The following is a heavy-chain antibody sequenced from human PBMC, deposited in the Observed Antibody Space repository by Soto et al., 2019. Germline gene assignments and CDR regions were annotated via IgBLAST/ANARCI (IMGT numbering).Heavy chain of an antibody. J-gene: IGHJ6*02. D-gene: IGHD2-2*01. CDR2: LKSDGRDT. V-gene: IGHV3-74*01. CDR1: GFSFNDNW. Sequence: GGSLRLSCAASGFSFNDNWMHWVRQVPGKGLMWVSRLKSDGRDTIYADSVKGRFTVSRDSAKNTLYLQMNSLRVEDTAVYYCVREMPVPIRGGYYYYSGLDAWGQGTKVTVS. CDR3: VREMPVPIRGGYYYYSGLDA.